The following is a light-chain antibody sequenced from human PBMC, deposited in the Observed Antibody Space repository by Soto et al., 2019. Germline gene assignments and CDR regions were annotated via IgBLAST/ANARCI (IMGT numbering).Light chain of an antibody. Sequence: EIVFTHSPGTLSFSPVERDTLSCTVSQSDSSSYLAWYQQRPGQAPRLLIYGASSRATGIPDRFSGSGSGTDFTLTISRLEPQDFAVYYCQQYGGSFRVFGPGTKVDIK. CDR2: GAS. V-gene: IGKV3-20*01. J-gene: IGKJ3*01. CDR3: QQYGGSFRV. CDR1: QSDSSSY.